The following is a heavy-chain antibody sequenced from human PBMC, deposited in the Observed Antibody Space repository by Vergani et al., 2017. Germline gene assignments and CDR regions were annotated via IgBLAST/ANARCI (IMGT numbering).Heavy chain of an antibody. J-gene: IGHJ6*03. CDR3: ARVNGYSSSWYPSFYYYYYMDV. D-gene: IGHD6-13*01. CDR2: ISINNGNT. CDR1: GYTFSSYG. V-gene: IGHV1-18*01. Sequence: QVQLVQSGAEVKKPGASVKVSCKASGYTFSSYGISWVRQAPGQGLEWMGWISINNGNTNYAKKVQGRVSMTTDTSTSTAYMELRSLRSDDTAVYYCARVNGYSSSWYPSFYYYYYMDVWGKGP.